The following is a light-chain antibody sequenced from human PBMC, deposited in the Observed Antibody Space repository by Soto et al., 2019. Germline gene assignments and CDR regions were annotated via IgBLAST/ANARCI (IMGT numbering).Light chain of an antibody. Sequence: DIQLTQPPSSLSASVGERVTITCRPSQSISSNLNWYQQKPGKAPKLLIYAASSLQSGVPSRFSDSGSGTDFTLTISSLQPEDFATYYCQQSYSTPLYTFGQGTKLEIK. CDR1: QSISSN. CDR3: QQSYSTPLYT. V-gene: IGKV1-39*01. CDR2: AAS. J-gene: IGKJ2*01.